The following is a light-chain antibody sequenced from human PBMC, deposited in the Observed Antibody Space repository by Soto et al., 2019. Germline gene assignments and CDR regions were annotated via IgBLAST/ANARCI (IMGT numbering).Light chain of an antibody. CDR1: SSDVGAYNY. V-gene: IGLV2-8*01. Sequence: QSVLTQPPSASGSPGQSVTISCTGTSSDVGAYNYVSWYQQYPGKAPKLMIYEINKRPSGVPDRFSGSKSGKTASLTVSGLQPDDEADYHCPSYAGSNIWVFGGGTKLTVL. CDR3: PSYAGSNIWV. CDR2: EIN. J-gene: IGLJ3*02.